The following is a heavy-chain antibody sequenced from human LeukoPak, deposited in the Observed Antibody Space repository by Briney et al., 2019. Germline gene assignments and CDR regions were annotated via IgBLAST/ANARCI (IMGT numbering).Heavy chain of an antibody. CDR1: GLTFSDYS. V-gene: IGHV3-23*01. J-gene: IGHJ4*02. CDR3: AKEPICGGGSCYSRCFDF. Sequence: PGGSLRLSCAASGLTFSDYSMTWVRQAPGKGLFWVSGISAGGGSTYYADSVKGRFTISRDNSKNMVYLQMNSLRAEDTAVYHCAKEPICGGGSCYSRCFDFWGQGTLVTVSS. CDR2: ISAGGGST. D-gene: IGHD2-15*01.